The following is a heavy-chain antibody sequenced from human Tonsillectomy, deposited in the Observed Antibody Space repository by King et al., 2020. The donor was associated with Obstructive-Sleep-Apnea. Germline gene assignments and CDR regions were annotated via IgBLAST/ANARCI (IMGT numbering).Heavy chain of an antibody. CDR3: ARSTVTTEHGAFDI. D-gene: IGHD4-17*01. CDR2: IYYSGST. J-gene: IGHJ3*02. V-gene: IGHV4-39*07. CDR1: GGSISSSSYY. Sequence: QLQESGPGLVKPSETLSLTCTVSGGSISSSSYYWGWIRQPPGKGLEWIGSIYYSGSTYYNPSLKSRVTISVDTSKNQFSLKLSSVTAADTAVYYCARSTVTTEHGAFDIWGQGTMVTVSS.